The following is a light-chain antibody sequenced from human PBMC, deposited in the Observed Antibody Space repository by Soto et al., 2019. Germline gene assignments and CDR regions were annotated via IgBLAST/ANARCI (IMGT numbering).Light chain of an antibody. CDR3: PQRYILPLP. Sequence: EIELTQSPSTLSWSPGERATLPCRASQSISNYLAWYQQRPGQAPRLLIYDASYRATGIPARFSGSGSGTDFTLTISSLEPEDFAVYYCPQRYILPLPFGRGTKVDIK. CDR1: QSISNY. CDR2: DAS. V-gene: IGKV3-11*01. J-gene: IGKJ1*01.